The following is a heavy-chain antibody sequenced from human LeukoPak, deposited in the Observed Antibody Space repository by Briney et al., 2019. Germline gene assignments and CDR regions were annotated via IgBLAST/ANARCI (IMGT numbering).Heavy chain of an antibody. CDR3: ARDRDYGSGLYYYYYGMDV. D-gene: IGHD3-10*01. J-gene: IGHJ6*02. CDR1: GGSISSSSYY. Sequence: SETLSLTCTVSGGSISSSSYYWGWIRQPPGKGLEWIGSIYYSGSTYYNPSLKSRVTISVDTSKNQFSLKLSSVTAADTAVYYCARDRDYGSGLYYYYYGMDVWGQGTTVTVSS. V-gene: IGHV4-39*07. CDR2: IYYSGST.